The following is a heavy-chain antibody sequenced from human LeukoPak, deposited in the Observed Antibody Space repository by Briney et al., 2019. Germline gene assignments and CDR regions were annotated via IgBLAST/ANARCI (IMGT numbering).Heavy chain of an antibody. CDR2: INPNSGGT. V-gene: IGHV1-2*02. J-gene: IGHJ5*02. Sequence: EASVKVSCKASGYTFTGYYMHWVRQAPGQGLEWMGWINPNSGGTNYAQKFQGRVTMTRDTSISTAYMELSRLRSDDTAVYYCARNYDFWSGYDPNWFDPWGQGTLVTVSS. D-gene: IGHD3-3*01. CDR1: GYTFTGYY. CDR3: ARNYDFWSGYDPNWFDP.